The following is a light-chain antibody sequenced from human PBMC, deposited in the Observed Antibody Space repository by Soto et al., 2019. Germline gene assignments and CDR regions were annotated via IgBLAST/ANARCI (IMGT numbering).Light chain of an antibody. CDR2: DAS. V-gene: IGKV3-11*01. CDR3: HQLGSWPRGT. CDR1: QSVSSY. Sequence: EIVLTQSPATLSLSPGETATLSCRASQSVSSYLAWYQQKPGQAPRLLIYDASNRATGIPDRFSGSGSGTDFTLTISSLEPEDFAVYYCHQLGSWPRGTFGQGTKVEIK. J-gene: IGKJ1*01.